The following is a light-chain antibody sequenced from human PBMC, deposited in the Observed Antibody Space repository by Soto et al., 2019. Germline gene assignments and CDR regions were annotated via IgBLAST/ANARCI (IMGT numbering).Light chain of an antibody. CDR1: KSDIGVYDF. V-gene: IGLV2-8*01. CDR3: SSYTSSRSLDYV. J-gene: IGLJ1*01. CDR2: EVV. Sequence: SVLTQPPSASGSPGQSVTISCTGTKSDIGVYDFVSWYQHHPGKAPRLIIYEVVQRPSGVPDRFSGSKSGNTASLTVSGLQAADEADYYCSSYTSSRSLDYVFGTGTKVTVL.